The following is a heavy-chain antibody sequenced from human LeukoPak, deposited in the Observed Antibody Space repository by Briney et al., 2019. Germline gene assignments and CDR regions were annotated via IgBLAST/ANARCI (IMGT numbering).Heavy chain of an antibody. J-gene: IGHJ2*01. CDR3: ASGGVVGTSTYWFYDL. D-gene: IGHD1-26*01. V-gene: IGHV3-7*01. Sequence: GGSLRLSCEASGFTFSRNWMTWVRQAPGKGLEWGANIRQDGNEKYYVESVKGRLTSSRENAKNSLYLQMNSLRAEDTAVYYCASGGVVGTSTYWFYDLWGRGTRVTVSS. CDR2: IRQDGNEK. CDR1: GFTFSRNW.